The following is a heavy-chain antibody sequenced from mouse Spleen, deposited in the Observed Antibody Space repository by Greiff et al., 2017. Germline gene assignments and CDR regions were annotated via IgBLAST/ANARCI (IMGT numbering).Heavy chain of an antibody. CDR1: GFTFSSYA. CDR2: ISSGGGNT. V-gene: IGHV5-9*04. J-gene: IGHJ3*01. CDR3: ARQGLTGTWFAY. Sequence: DVKLVESGGGLVKLGGSLKLSCAASGFTFSSYAMSWVRQTPEKRLEWVATISSGGGNTYYPDSVKGRFTISRDNAKNTLYLQMSSLKSEDTAMYYCARQGLTGTWFAYWGQGTLVTVSA. D-gene: IGHD4-1*01.